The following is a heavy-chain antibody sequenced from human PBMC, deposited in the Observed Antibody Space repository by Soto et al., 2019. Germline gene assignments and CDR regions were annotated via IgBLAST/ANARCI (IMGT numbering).Heavy chain of an antibody. CDR2: IIPILGTA. CDR1: GGTFSSYA. D-gene: IGHD3-22*01. CDR3: ARAQRDYYDSSGYRTPFDY. J-gene: IGHJ4*02. Sequence: ASVKVSCKASGGTFSSYAISWVRQAPGQGLEWMGGIIPILGTANYAQKFQGRVTITADESTSTAYMELSSLRSEDTAVYYCARAQRDYYDSSGYRTPFDYWGQGTLVTVSS. V-gene: IGHV1-69*13.